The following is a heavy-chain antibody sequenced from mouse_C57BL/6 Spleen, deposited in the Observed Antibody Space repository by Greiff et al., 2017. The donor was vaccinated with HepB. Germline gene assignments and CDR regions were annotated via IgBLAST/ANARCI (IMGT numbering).Heavy chain of an antibody. CDR2: IYPGDGDT. V-gene: IGHV1-82*01. CDR1: GYAFSSSW. CDR3: ARWGYYGSSYGYAMDY. J-gene: IGHJ4*01. Sequence: VKLMESGPELVKPGASVKISCKASGYAFSSSWMNWVKQRPGKGLEWIGRIYPGDGDTNYNGKFKGKATLTADKSSSTAYMQLSSLTSEDSAVYFCARWGYYGSSYGYAMDYWGQGTSVTVSS. D-gene: IGHD1-1*01.